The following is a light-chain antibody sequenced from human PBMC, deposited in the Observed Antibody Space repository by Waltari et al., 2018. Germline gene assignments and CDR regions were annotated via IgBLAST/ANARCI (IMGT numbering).Light chain of an antibody. CDR3: QTRGNDIHIV. CDR2: LNSDGSH. CDR1: SGRTSYV. Sequence: QPVLTQSPSASASLGASVNLTCTLSSGRTSYVIAWHQQQPDKAPRFLMKLNSDGSHIKGDGIPDRFSGSSSGAERYLTISSLQSEDEADYYCQTRGNDIHIVFGGGTKLTVL. V-gene: IGLV4-69*01. J-gene: IGLJ2*01.